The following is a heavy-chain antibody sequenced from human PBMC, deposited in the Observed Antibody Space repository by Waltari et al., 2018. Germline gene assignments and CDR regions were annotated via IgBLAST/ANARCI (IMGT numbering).Heavy chain of an antibody. Sequence: QVQLVESGGGVVQPGGSLRLSCAASGFTFSSYGMHWVRQAPGKGLEWVAFIRYDGSNKYYADSVKGRFTISRDNSKNTLYLQMNSLRAEDTAVYYCAKDRYGGNPRYYFDYWGQGTLVTVSS. V-gene: IGHV3-30*02. CDR3: AKDRYGGNPRYYFDY. CDR1: GFTFSSYG. D-gene: IGHD2-15*01. CDR2: IRYDGSNK. J-gene: IGHJ4*02.